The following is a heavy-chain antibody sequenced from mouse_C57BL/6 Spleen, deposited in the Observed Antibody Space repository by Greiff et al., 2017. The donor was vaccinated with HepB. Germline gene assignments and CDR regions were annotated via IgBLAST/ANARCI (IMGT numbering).Heavy chain of an antibody. CDR2: IYPGDGDT. V-gene: IGHV1-82*01. CDR3: AKGDYGDWYAKDD. D-gene: IGHD2-13*01. Sequence: VQLQQSGPELVKPGASVKISCKASGYAFSSSWMNWVKQRPGKGLEWIGRIYPGDGDTNYNGKFKGKATLTADKSSSTAYMQLSSLTSEDSAVYYCAKGDYGDWYAKDDWGQGASVTV. J-gene: IGHJ4*01. CDR1: GYAFSSSW.